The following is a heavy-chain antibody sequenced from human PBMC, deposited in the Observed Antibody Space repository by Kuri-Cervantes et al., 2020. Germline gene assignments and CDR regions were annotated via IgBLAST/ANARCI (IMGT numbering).Heavy chain of an antibody. D-gene: IGHD2-2*02. Sequence: SVKVSCKASGGTFSSYAISWVRQAPGQGLEWMGGIIPIFGTANYAQKFQGRVTMTEDTSTDTAYMELGSLRSEDTAVYYCATVEHCSSTSCYTFDPWGQGTLVTVSS. CDR2: IIPIFGTA. CDR1: GGTFSSYA. V-gene: IGHV1-69*06. CDR3: ATVEHCSSTSCYTFDP. J-gene: IGHJ5*02.